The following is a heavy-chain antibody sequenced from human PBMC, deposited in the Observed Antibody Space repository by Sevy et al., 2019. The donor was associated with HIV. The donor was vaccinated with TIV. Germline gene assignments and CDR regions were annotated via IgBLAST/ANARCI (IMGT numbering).Heavy chain of an antibody. Sequence: SETLSLTCTVSGGSISSGGYYWSWIRQYPGKGLEWIGYIYYSGSTYYNPSLKSRVTISVDTSKNQFSLKLSSVTAADTAVYYCARGDGSKDLYYDFWSGYLTLDYLGQGTLVTVSS. CDR1: GGSISSGGYY. CDR2: IYYSGST. CDR3: ARGDGSKDLYYDFWSGYLTLDY. J-gene: IGHJ4*02. D-gene: IGHD3-3*01. V-gene: IGHV4-31*03.